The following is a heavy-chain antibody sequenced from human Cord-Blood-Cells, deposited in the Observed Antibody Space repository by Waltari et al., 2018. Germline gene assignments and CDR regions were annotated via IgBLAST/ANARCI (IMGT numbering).Heavy chain of an antibody. D-gene: IGHD6-19*01. J-gene: IGHJ4*02. CDR2: INHSGST. Sequence: QVQLQQWGAGLLKTSETLSLTCPVHGGSFSGYYWSCTRQPPGKGLEWIGEINHSGSTNYNPSLKSRVTISVDTSKNQFSLKLSSVTAADTAVYYCARVGRYSSGWYTGDSDYWGQGTLVTVSS. CDR1: GGSFSGYY. V-gene: IGHV4-34*01. CDR3: ARVGRYSSGWYTGDSDY.